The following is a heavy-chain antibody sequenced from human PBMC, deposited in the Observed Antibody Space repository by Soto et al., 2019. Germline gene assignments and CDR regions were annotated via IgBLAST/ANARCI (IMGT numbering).Heavy chain of an antibody. CDR2: IRGSGGST. CDR1: GFPFSTYV. CDR3: AKDPGSYYDSGGYSDWYFQH. Sequence: PGGSLRLSCAASGFPFSTYVMSWVRQAPGKGLEWVSAIRGSGGSTYYADSVKGRFTISRDNSKNTLYLQMNSLRAEDTAVYYCAKDPGSYYDSGGYSDWYFQHWGQGTLVTVSS. J-gene: IGHJ1*01. D-gene: IGHD3-22*01. V-gene: IGHV3-23*01.